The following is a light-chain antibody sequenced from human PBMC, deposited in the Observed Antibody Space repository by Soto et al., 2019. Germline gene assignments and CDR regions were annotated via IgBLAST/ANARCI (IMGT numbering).Light chain of an antibody. CDR1: QDISNY. CDR2: DAS. CDR3: HQYDNLPPT. J-gene: IGKJ4*01. Sequence: DIQMTQSPSSLSASVGDRVTITCQASQDISNYLNWYQQKPGKAPKLLIYDASNLETGVPSRFSGSGSVTDFTFTISSLQPEDIATYYCHQYDNLPPTFGGGTTVEIK. V-gene: IGKV1-33*01.